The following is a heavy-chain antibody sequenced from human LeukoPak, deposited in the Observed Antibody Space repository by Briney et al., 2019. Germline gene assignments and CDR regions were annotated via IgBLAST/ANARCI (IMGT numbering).Heavy chain of an antibody. J-gene: IGHJ4*02. V-gene: IGHV4-30-2*01. CDR1: GGSISSGGYS. Sequence: SETLSLTCAVSGGSISSGGYSWSWTRQPPGKGLEWIGYIYPSGTTYYNPSLKSRVTISVDRSKNQFSLKVNSVTAADTAVYYCVRDGEGRSFDYWGQGTLVTVSS. D-gene: IGHD2-21*01. CDR3: VRDGEGRSFDY. CDR2: IYPSGTT.